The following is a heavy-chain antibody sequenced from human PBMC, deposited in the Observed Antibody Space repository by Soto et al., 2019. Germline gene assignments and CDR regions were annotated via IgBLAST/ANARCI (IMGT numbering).Heavy chain of an antibody. CDR1: GFSVSSDY. J-gene: IGHJ3*02. CDR2: IYIGGST. D-gene: IGHD6-19*01. V-gene: IGHV3-53*04. Sequence: EVQLVESGGGLVQPGGSLRLSCAVSGFSVSSDYMTWVRQAPGKGLEWVSVIYIGGSTSYADSVKGRFTISRLNSENTLYLQMNSLRAEDTAVYYCARVATWLGHVIDIWGQGTMVSVSS. CDR3: ARVATWLGHVIDI.